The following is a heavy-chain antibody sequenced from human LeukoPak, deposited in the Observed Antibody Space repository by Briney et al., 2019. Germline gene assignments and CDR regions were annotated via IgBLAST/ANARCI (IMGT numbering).Heavy chain of an antibody. D-gene: IGHD6-13*01. CDR1: GYTFTSYY. CDR2: INPSGDST. J-gene: IGHJ3*02. V-gene: IGHV1-46*01. CDR3: ARLVLGQQNVFDI. Sequence: ASVKVSCKASGYTFTSYYMHWVRQAPGQGLEWMGIINPSGDSTRYAQKLQGRVTMTRDTSISTVYMELSSLRSEDTAVYYCARLVLGQQNVFDIWGQGTMVTVSS.